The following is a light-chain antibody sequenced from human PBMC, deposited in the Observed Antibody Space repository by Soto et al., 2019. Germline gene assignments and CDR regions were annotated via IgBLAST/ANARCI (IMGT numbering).Light chain of an antibody. J-gene: IGKJ5*01. CDR1: QSVSSSY. CDR2: GAS. Sequence: EIVLTQSPGTLSLSPGERAPLSCRASQSVSSSYLAWYQQKPGQAPRLLIYGASRRATGIPDRFSGSGSGTDFTLTISRLEPDDFAVYYCQQYGSSPQPFGQGTRLEI. V-gene: IGKV3-20*01. CDR3: QQYGSSPQP.